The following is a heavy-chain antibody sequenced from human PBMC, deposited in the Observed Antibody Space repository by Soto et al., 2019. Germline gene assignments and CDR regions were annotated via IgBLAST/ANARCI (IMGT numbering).Heavy chain of an antibody. CDR1: GFSFSDHY. CDR3: ARSGVTIYYYYYYMDV. D-gene: IGHD3-10*01. Sequence: GGSLRLSCAASGFSFSDHYMEWVRQAPGKGLEWIGRTRNKANSYTTEYAASVKGRFTISRDDSKNSLYLQMNSLKTEDTAVYYCARSGVTIYYYYYYMDVWGKGTTVTVSS. CDR2: TRNKANSYTT. V-gene: IGHV3-72*01. J-gene: IGHJ6*03.